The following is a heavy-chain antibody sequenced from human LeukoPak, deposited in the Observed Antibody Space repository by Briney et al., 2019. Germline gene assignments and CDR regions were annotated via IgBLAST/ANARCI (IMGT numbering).Heavy chain of an antibody. D-gene: IGHD3-22*01. Sequence: ASVKVSCKASGYTFTGYYMHWVRQAPGQGLEWMGWINPNSGGTNYAQKFQGRVTMTRDTSISTAYMELSRLRSDDTAVYYCARPKRQVHKYYYDSSGYPNGEFFFDYWGQGTLVTVSS. J-gene: IGHJ4*02. CDR3: ARPKRQVHKYYYDSSGYPNGEFFFDY. V-gene: IGHV1-2*02. CDR1: GYTFTGYY. CDR2: INPNSGGT.